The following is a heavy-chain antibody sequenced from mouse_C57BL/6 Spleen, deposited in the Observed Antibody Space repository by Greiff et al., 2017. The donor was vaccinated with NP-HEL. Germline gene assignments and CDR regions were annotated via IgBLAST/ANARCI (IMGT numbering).Heavy chain of an antibody. D-gene: IGHD4-1*01. CDR1: GYTFTDYN. Sequence: VQLQQSGPELVKPGASVKIPCKASGYTFTDYNMDWVKQSHGKSLQWIGDINPNNGGTIYNQKFKGKATLTVDKSSSTAYMELRSLTSEDTAVYYCARGGGRLTGADWYFDVWGTGTTVTVSS. CDR2: INPNNGGT. CDR3: ARGGGRLTGADWYFDV. V-gene: IGHV1-18*01. J-gene: IGHJ1*03.